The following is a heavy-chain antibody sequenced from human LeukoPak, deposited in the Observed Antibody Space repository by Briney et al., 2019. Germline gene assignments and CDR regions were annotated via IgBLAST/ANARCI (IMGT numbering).Heavy chain of an antibody. D-gene: IGHD3-16*01. Sequence: GGSLRLSCAPSGFTFSSYSMNWVRQAPGEGLEWVSSISSSSSYIYYADSVKGRFTISRDNAKNSLYLQMNSLRAEDTAVYYCARWAWGLPPRTDYWGQGTLVTVSS. CDR2: ISSSSSYI. CDR1: GFTFSSYS. V-gene: IGHV3-21*01. J-gene: IGHJ4*02. CDR3: ARWAWGLPPRTDY.